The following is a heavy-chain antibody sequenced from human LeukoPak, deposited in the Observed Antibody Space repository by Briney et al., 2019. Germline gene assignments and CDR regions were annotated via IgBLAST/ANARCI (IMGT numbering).Heavy chain of an antibody. J-gene: IGHJ3*02. CDR2: IYRSGST. CDR3: ARDSGHDAFDI. V-gene: IGHV3-53*01. Sequence: PGGSLRLSCAGSGFTVSTNYLSWVRPAPGKGLEWVSVIYRSGSTYYADSVKGRFTISRDNSKNTLYLQMNRLRAEDTAVYYCARDSGHDAFDIWGQGTMVTVSS. CDR1: GFTVSTNY.